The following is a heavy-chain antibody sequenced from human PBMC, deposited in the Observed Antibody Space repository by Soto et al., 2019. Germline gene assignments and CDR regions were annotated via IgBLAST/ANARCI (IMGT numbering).Heavy chain of an antibody. CDR3: ARSVHWSGYYPYYYYGMDV. V-gene: IGHV1-8*01. CDR2: MNPNSGIT. J-gene: IGHJ6*02. Sequence: GASVKVSCKASGYTFTSYDINWVRQATGQGLEWMGWMNPNSGITGYAQKFQGRVTMTRNTSISTAYMELSSLRSEDTAVYYCARSVHWSGYYPYYYYGMDVWGQGTTVTVSS. CDR1: GYTFTSYD. D-gene: IGHD3-3*01.